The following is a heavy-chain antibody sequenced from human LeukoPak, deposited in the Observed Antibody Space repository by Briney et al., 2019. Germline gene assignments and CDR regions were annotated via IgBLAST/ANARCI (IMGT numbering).Heavy chain of an antibody. CDR2: IIPIFETT. CDR3: ARVGGDDIRRGELLLLRCYFDY. D-gene: IGHD2-21*02. Sequence: SVKVSCKTSGDTFNNYALSWVRQAPGQGLEWMGGIIPIFETTTLAQRFQGRLTITADKSTSTVYMELSGLRSEDTAVYYCARVGGDDIRRGELLLLRCYFDYWGQGTLVTVSS. V-gene: IGHV1-69*06. J-gene: IGHJ4*02. CDR1: GDTFNNYA.